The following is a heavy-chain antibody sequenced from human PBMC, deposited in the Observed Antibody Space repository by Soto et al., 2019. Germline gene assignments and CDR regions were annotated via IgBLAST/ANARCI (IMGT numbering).Heavy chain of an antibody. J-gene: IGHJ4*02. CDR3: ARAMGICTNGVCPPGLDY. CDR1: GFTFSSYG. Sequence: QVQLVESGGGVVQPARSLRLSCAASGFTFSSYGMHWVRQAPGKGLEWVAVIWYDGTNKYYADSVKGRFTISRDNSKNTLYLQMNSLRAEDTAVYYCARAMGICTNGVCPPGLDYWGQGTLVTVSS. CDR2: IWYDGTNK. V-gene: IGHV3-33*01. D-gene: IGHD2-8*01.